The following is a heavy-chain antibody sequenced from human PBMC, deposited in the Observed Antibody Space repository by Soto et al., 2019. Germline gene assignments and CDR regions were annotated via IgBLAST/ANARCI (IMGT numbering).Heavy chain of an antibody. V-gene: IGHV1-58*01. CDR1: GFTFTSSA. J-gene: IGHJ3*02. D-gene: IGHD3-22*01. Sequence: ASVKVSCKASGFTFTSSAVQWVRQARGQRLEWIGWIVVGSGNTNYAQKFQERVTITRDMSTSTAYMELSSLRSEDTAVYYCAADPYYYDSSGSIAFDIWGQGKMVTV. CDR2: IVVGSGNT. CDR3: AADPYYYDSSGSIAFDI.